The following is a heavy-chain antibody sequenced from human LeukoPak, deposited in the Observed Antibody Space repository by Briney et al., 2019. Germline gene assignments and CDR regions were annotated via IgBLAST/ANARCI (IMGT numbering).Heavy chain of an antibody. J-gene: IGHJ4*02. CDR1: GYSLSSGFF. CDR3: ARAQDFSDSSGPNYLDF. D-gene: IGHD3-22*01. Sequence: SETLSLTCTVSGYSLSSGFFCDWIQQSPGKGLEWIGSFSHRGGSYHNPSLKSRVTISVDTSKNQFSLKLLSVTAADTAVYYCARAQDFSDSSGPNYLDFWGQGILVTVSS. CDR2: FSHRGGS. V-gene: IGHV4-38-2*02.